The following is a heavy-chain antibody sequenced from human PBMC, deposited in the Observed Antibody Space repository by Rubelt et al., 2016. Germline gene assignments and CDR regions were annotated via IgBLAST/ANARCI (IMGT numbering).Heavy chain of an antibody. CDR2: INHSGST. Sequence: VQLQQWGGGLLKPSETLSLTCAVYGGSFSGYYWSWIRQPPGKGLEWIGEINHSGSTNYNPSLKSRVTISVDTSKNQFSLKLSSVTAADTAVYYCASQSSSGWYAFDIWGQGTMVTVSS. J-gene: IGHJ3*02. V-gene: IGHV4-34*01. CDR3: ASQSSSGWYAFDI. D-gene: IGHD6-19*01. CDR1: GGSFSGYY.